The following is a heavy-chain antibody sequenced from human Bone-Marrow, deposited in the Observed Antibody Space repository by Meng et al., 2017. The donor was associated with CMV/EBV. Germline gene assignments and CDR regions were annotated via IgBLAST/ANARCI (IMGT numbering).Heavy chain of an antibody. CDR2: VYYRGNT. CDR1: GDSIGSSGYY. J-gene: IGHJ5*02. CDR3: ARGGFDP. V-gene: IGHV4-39*07. Sequence: SETLSLACNVSGDSIGSSGYYWAWIRQPPGKGLEWIGNVYYRGNTYYNPSLRSRVTISLDTSNNQFSLKLSSVTAADTAVYYCARGGFDPWGQGTLVTVSS.